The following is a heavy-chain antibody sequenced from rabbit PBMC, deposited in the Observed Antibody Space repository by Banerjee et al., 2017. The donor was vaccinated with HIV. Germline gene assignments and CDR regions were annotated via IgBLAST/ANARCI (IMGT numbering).Heavy chain of an antibody. J-gene: IGHJ4*01. V-gene: IGHV1S40*01. Sequence: QSLEESGGDLVKPGASLTLTCTASGLSLNSNAMCWVRQAPGKGLEWIACIYAGSSGSTWYATWAKGRFTISKTSSTTVTLQMTSLTAADTATYFCARSSSSGYYIPLKLWGPGTLVTVS. CDR1: GLSLNSNA. CDR3: ARSSSSGYYIPLKL. D-gene: IGHD1-1*01. CDR2: IYAGSSGST.